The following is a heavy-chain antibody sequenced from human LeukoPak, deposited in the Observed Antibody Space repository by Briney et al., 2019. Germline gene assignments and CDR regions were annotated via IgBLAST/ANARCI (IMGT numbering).Heavy chain of an antibody. CDR3: AGKPSIAAAGMVVN. D-gene: IGHD6-13*01. CDR2: ISGSGGST. Sequence: PGGSLRLSCAASGFTFSSYAMSWVRQAPGKGLEWVSAISGSGGSTYYADSVKGRFTISRDNSKNTLYLQMNSLRAEDTAVYYCAGKPSIAAAGMVVNWGERTLVTVSS. J-gene: IGHJ4*02. CDR1: GFTFSSYA. V-gene: IGHV3-23*01.